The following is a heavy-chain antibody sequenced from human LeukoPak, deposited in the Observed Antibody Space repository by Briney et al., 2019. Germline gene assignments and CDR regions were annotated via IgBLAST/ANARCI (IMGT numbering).Heavy chain of an antibody. V-gene: IGHV3-23*01. CDR3: ARRGESTNYGDYRFDS. J-gene: IGHJ4*02. D-gene: IGHD4-17*01. CDR1: GFTFSSHA. CDR2: ISSTGRNT. Sequence: PGGSLRLSCTVSGFTFSSHAMSWVRQAPGKGLEWVSAISSTGRNTYHADSVKGRFTISRDNSKNTLYLQMNSLRVEDTAVYYCARRGESTNYGDYRFDSWGQGTLVIVSS.